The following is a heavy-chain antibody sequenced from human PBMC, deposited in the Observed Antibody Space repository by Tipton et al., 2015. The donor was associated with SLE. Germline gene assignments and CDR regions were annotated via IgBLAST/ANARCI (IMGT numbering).Heavy chain of an antibody. V-gene: IGHV4-31*03. CDR3: ARGSLVLPTVAGDVDAFDI. CDR1: GVSINNGYYY. Sequence: TLSLTCSVSGVSINNGYYYWSWIRQHPGRGLEWIGSIFYSGITYYNPSLKSRVVISVDTSENEVSLKLTPVTGADTALYYCARGSLVLPTVAGDVDAFDIWGQGTAVIVSS. CDR2: IFYSGIT. D-gene: IGHD4-23*01. J-gene: IGHJ3*02.